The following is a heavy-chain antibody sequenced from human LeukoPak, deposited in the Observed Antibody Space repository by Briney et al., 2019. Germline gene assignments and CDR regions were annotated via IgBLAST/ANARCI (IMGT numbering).Heavy chain of an antibody. CDR1: GGSISGYY. CDR2: IYYTGST. Sequence: SETLSLTCTVSGGSISGYYWSWIRQPPGKGLDWLGYIYYTGSTNYNPSLKSRVTISVDTSKNHFSLRLSSVTAADAAVYYCARAGDISGSDWGGWGQGTLVTVSS. D-gene: IGHD1-26*01. CDR3: ARAGDISGSDWGG. V-gene: IGHV4-59*01. J-gene: IGHJ4*02.